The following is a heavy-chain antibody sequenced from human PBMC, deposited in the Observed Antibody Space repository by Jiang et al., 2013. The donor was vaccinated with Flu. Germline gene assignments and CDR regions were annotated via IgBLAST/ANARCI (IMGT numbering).Heavy chain of an antibody. CDR1: GFTFSSYG. Sequence: LVESGGGVVQPGRSLRLSCAASGFTFSSYGMHWVRQAPGKGLEWVAVISYDGSNKYYADSVKGRFTISRDNSKNTLYLQMNSLRAEDTAVYYCAKGKGSYDKVPDYYYGMDVWGQGTTVTVSS. V-gene: IGHV3-30*18. CDR3: AKGKGSYDKVPDYYYGMDV. J-gene: IGHJ6*02. D-gene: IGHD3-10*01. CDR2: ISYDGSNK.